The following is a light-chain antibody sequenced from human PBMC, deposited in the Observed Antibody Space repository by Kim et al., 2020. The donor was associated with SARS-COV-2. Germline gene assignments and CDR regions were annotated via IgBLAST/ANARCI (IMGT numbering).Light chain of an antibody. V-gene: IGLV3-9*01. CDR3: QVWDSSTYV. Sequence: SVALGQTARITCGGNKIGSKNVHWYLQKPGQAPGLVIYRDSNRPSGIPERFSGSNSGNTATLTISRAQAGDEADYYCQVWDSSTYVFGTGTKVSVL. J-gene: IGLJ1*01. CDR1: KIGSKN. CDR2: RDS.